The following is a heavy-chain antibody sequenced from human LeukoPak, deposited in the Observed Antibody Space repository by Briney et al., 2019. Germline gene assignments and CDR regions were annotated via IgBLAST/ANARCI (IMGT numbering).Heavy chain of an antibody. D-gene: IGHD6-13*01. J-gene: IGHJ4*02. CDR2: IYYSGST. CDR3: ARLGAGIAAAVYYFDY. V-gene: IGHV4-59*08. Sequence: SETLSLTCTVSGGSISSYYWSWIRQPPGKGLEWIGYIYYSGSTNYNPSLKSRVTISVGTSKNQFSLKLSSVTAADTAVYYCARLGAGIAAAVYYFDYWGQGTLVTVSS. CDR1: GGSISSYY.